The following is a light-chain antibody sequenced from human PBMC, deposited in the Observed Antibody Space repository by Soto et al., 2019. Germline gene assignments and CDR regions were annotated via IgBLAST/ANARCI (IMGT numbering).Light chain of an antibody. CDR2: GAS. CDR3: HQYDTSPLT. V-gene: IGKV3-20*01. J-gene: IGKJ4*01. Sequence: EIVLTQSPGTLSLSPGERATLSCRASQSVSSSYLAWYQQKPGQAPRLLIYGASSRATGIPDRFSGSGSGTDFTLTISRLEPEDFAVYYCHQYDTSPLTFGGGTKVEI. CDR1: QSVSSSY.